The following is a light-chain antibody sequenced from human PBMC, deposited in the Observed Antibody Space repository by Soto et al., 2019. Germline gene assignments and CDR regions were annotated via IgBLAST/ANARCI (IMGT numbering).Light chain of an antibody. J-gene: IGKJ1*01. CDR3: HQVYAYPRT. Sequence: MLLSQSPSALAASVVDRVTITCRASQGVRTYLAWYQQRPGKAPQLLIFAASTLQSGVPSRFSGRGSGTDFTLTITSLQPEDFATYYCHQVYAYPRTFGQATKV. CDR2: AAS. V-gene: IGKV1-9*01. CDR1: QGVRTY.